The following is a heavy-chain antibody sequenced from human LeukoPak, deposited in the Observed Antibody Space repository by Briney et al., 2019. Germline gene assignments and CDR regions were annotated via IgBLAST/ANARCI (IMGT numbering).Heavy chain of an antibody. Sequence: GGPLRLSCAASGFTFRRYAMNWVRQAPGKGLEWVSAISGSGSTYYADSGKGRFTISRDNSKNTLYLQMNSLRAEDTAVYYCAKSHYYDSSAYVDYWGQGTLVTVSS. CDR2: ISGSGST. CDR1: GFTFRRYA. V-gene: IGHV3-23*01. CDR3: AKSHYYDSSAYVDY. D-gene: IGHD3-22*01. J-gene: IGHJ4*02.